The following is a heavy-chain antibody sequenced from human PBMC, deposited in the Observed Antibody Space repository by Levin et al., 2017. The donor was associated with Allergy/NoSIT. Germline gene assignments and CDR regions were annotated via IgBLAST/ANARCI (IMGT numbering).Heavy chain of an antibody. Sequence: GESLKISCAASGFTFSSYAMHWVRQAPGKGLEWVAVISYDGSNKYYADSVKGRFTISRDNSKNTLYLQMNSLRAEDTAVYYCARDAEVTAEYFQHWGQGTLVTVSS. D-gene: IGHD4-23*01. V-gene: IGHV3-30-3*01. CDR1: GFTFSSYA. J-gene: IGHJ1*01. CDR2: ISYDGSNK. CDR3: ARDAEVTAEYFQH.